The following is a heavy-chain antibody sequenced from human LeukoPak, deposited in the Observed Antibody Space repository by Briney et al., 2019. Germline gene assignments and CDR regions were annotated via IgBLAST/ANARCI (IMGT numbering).Heavy chain of an antibody. D-gene: IGHD6-19*01. Sequence: SQTLSLTCTVSGGSISSGGYSWSWIRQHPGKGLEWIGYIYYSGSTYYNPSLKSRVTISVDTSKNQFSLKLSSVTAADTAVCYCARARIAVADGGTFDYWGQGTPVTVSS. V-gene: IGHV4-31*03. CDR2: IYYSGST. CDR3: ARARIAVADGGTFDY. J-gene: IGHJ4*02. CDR1: GGSISSGGYS.